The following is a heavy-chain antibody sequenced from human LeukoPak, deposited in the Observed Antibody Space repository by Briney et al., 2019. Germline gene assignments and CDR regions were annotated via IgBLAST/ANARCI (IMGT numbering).Heavy chain of an antibody. D-gene: IGHD6-19*01. CDR3: AKDGGGAVANYPDY. J-gene: IGHJ4*02. CDR2: ISHDGSNK. CDR1: GFTFSSYG. V-gene: IGHV3-30*18. Sequence: GRSLRLSCAVSGFTFSSYGMHWVRQAPGKGLEWVADISHDGSNKYFADSVKGRFTISRDNSKNTLYLEMNSLRPEDAAVYYCAKDGGGAVANYPDYWGQGSLVTVSS.